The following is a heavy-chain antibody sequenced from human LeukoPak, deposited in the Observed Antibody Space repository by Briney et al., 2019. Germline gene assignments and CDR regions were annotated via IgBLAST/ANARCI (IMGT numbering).Heavy chain of an antibody. CDR2: INSDGSST. D-gene: IGHD6-19*01. V-gene: IGHV3-74*01. CDR1: GFTFTSSW. CDR3: ARGYSSDWHNWFDP. J-gene: IGHJ5*02. Sequence: GGSPRLSCAASGFTFTSSWMHWLRQAPGKGLVWVSLINSDGSSTTYADSVKGRFTISRDNAKNTLYLQVHSLRAEDTALYYCARGYSSDWHNWFDPWGQGTLVTVSS.